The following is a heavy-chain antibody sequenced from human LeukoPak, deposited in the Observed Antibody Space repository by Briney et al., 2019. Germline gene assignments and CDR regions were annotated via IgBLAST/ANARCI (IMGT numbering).Heavy chain of an antibody. Sequence: GGSLRLSCAASGFTFSSYDMHWVRKATGKGLEWVSAIGTAGDTYYPGSVKGRFTISRENAKSSLYLQMNSLRAGDTAVYYCARGNAYCGGDCSRNDAFDIWGQGTMVTVSS. J-gene: IGHJ3*02. V-gene: IGHV3-13*04. CDR2: IGTAGDT. CDR3: ARGNAYCGGDCSRNDAFDI. CDR1: GFTFSSYD. D-gene: IGHD2-21*02.